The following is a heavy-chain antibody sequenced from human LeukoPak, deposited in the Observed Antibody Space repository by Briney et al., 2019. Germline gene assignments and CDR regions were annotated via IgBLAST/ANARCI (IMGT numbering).Heavy chain of an antibody. CDR2: LYYSGST. D-gene: IGHD3-22*01. J-gene: IGHJ3*01. V-gene: IGHV4-39*01. CDR3: AKAGVRDSDSSALYAFDF. Sequence: NPSETLSLTCTVSGGSISSASYFWCWLRQPPGKGLEWIGTLYYSGSTYYSASLKSRVTMSGDTSRNQFSLRLSSVNAADTAVYYCAKAGVRDSDSSALYAFDFWGPGTMVTASS. CDR1: GGSISSASYF.